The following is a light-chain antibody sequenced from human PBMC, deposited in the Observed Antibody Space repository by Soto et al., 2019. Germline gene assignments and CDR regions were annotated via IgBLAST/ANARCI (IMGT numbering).Light chain of an antibody. Sequence: IVMTQSPATLSVSPGERATLSCRASQSVNSNLAWYQQKPGQAPRLLIYGASTRATGIPARFSSSGSGTEFTVTINSLQSEDFAVYYCQQYNSWPLTFGGGTKVEIK. CDR3: QQYNSWPLT. CDR2: GAS. CDR1: QSVNSN. V-gene: IGKV3-15*01. J-gene: IGKJ4*01.